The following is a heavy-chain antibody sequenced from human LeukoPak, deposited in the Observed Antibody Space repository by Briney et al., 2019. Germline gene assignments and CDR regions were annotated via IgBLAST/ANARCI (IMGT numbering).Heavy chain of an antibody. V-gene: IGHV1-69*13. CDR3: ARDGFGGDFLEYFQH. CDR1: GYTFTSYG. Sequence: SVKVSCKASGYTFTSYGISWVRQAPGQGLEWMGGIIPIFGTANYAQKFQGRVTITADESTSTAYMELSSLRSEDTAVYYCARDGFGGDFLEYFQHWGQGTLVTVSS. CDR2: IIPIFGTA. J-gene: IGHJ1*01. D-gene: IGHD2-21*02.